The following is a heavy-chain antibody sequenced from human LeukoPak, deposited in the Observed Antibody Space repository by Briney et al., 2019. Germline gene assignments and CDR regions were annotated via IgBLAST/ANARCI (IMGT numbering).Heavy chain of an antibody. CDR3: AKIPRFYFDATGDFDL. CDR1: GFTLSSYA. D-gene: IGHD3-22*01. V-gene: IGHV3-23*01. CDR2: ISRSGRDT. Sequence: GGPLRLSCAASGFTLSSYAMTWVRQAPGKGLEWVSTISRSGRDTYYADSVKGRFTLSRDTSKNSLYLQMNSLTAGDTAVYYCAKIPRFYFDATGDFDLWGQGTLVTVSS. J-gene: IGHJ4*02.